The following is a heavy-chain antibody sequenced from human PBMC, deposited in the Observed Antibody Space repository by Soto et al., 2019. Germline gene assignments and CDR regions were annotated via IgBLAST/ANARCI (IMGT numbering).Heavy chain of an antibody. CDR2: MSGSSSTT. CDR3: AKNQERELPRVIDF. J-gene: IGHJ4*02. D-gene: IGHD1-7*01. Sequence: GGSLRLSCATSGLTFSSYAMSWVRQAPGGGLEWVSSMSGSSSTTYYADSVRGRFTISRDRSKNTLYLQMSSLRAEDTALYYCAKNQERELPRVIDFWGQGTLVTVSS. V-gene: IGHV3-23*01. CDR1: GLTFSSYA.